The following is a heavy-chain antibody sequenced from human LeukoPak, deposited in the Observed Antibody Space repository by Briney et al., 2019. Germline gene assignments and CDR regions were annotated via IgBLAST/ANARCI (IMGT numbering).Heavy chain of an antibody. CDR3: ARDVGGSSSWETGVIDY. D-gene: IGHD6-13*01. CDR2: IKQDGSEK. Sequence: GGSLRLSCAASGFTFSSYSMNWVRQAPGKGLEWVANIKQDGSEKYYVDSVKGRFTISRDNAKNSLYLQMNSLRAEDTAVYYCARDVGGSSSWETGVIDYWGQGTLVTVSS. V-gene: IGHV3-7*01. J-gene: IGHJ4*02. CDR1: GFTFSSYS.